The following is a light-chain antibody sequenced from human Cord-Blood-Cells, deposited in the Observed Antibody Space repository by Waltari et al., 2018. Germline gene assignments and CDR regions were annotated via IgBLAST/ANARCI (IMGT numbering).Light chain of an antibody. J-gene: IGKJ4*01. V-gene: IGKV3-15*01. CDR1: QSVSSN. Sequence: EIVMTQSQATLSVSPGERATLSCRASQSVSSNLAWYQQKPGQAPRLLIYGASTRATGIPARFSGSGSGTEFTLTISSLQSEDFAVYYCQQYNNWPFTFGGGTKVEIK. CDR3: QQYNNWPFT. CDR2: GAS.